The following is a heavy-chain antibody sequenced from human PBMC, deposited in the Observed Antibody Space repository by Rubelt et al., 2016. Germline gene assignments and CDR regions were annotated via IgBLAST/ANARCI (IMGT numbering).Heavy chain of an antibody. D-gene: IGHD4-11*01. V-gene: IGHV4-61*05. CDR3: ARDLPFYSKAPRRYFDL. CDR1: GGSISSSSYY. CDR2: IYYSGST. J-gene: IGHJ2*01. Sequence: QLQLQESGPGLVKPSETLSLTCTVSGGSISSSSYYWGWIRQPPGKGLEWIGYIYYSGSTNYNPSLKSLVTISVETSRNQCSLKLSRVTAADTAVYYCARDLPFYSKAPRRYFDLWGRGTLVTVSS.